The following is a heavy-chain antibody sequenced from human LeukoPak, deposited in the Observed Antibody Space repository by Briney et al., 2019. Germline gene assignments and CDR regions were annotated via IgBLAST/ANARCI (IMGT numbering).Heavy chain of an antibody. CDR2: IYYSGST. V-gene: IGHV4-39*01. CDR3: ARQLGYCSSTSCYADKVDY. D-gene: IGHD2-2*01. CDR1: GGSISSSSYY. Sequence: SETLSLTCTVSGGSISSSSYYWGWIRQPPGKGLDWIGSIYYSGSTYYNPSLKSRVTISVDTSKNQFSLKLSSVTAADTAVYYCARQLGYCSSTSCYADKVDYWGQGTLVTVSS. J-gene: IGHJ4*02.